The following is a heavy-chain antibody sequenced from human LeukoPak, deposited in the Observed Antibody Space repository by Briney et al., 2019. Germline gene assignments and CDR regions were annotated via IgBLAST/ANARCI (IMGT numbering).Heavy chain of an antibody. V-gene: IGHV3-23*01. CDR2: ISGSGGSR. Sequence: GGSLGLSCAASGLTFSSFAMSWARQAPGKGLEWVSAISGSGGSRYYADSVQGRYSISRDNSKNTLYLQMNSLRAEDTAAYYCARMMYSSGWLAYFDYWGQGTLVTVSS. J-gene: IGHJ4*02. CDR3: ARMMYSSGWLAYFDY. CDR1: GLTFSSFA. D-gene: IGHD6-19*01.